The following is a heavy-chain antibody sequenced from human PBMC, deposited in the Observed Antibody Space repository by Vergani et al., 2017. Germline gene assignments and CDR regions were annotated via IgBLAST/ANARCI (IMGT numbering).Heavy chain of an antibody. D-gene: IGHD2-15*01. CDR2: ISSSSSYI. J-gene: IGHJ4*02. CDR1: GFTFSSYS. V-gene: IGHV3-21*01. Sequence: EVQLVESGGGLVKRGGSLRLSCAASGFTFSSYSMNWVRQAPGKGLEWVSSISSSSSYIHYSDSLKGRFTISRDNAKSSLYLQMNSLTADDTAVYYCARDQGGFDHWGQGTLVTVSS. CDR3: ARDQGGFDH.